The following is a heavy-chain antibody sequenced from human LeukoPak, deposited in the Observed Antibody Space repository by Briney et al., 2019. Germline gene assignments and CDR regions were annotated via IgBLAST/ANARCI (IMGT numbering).Heavy chain of an antibody. Sequence: GGSLRLSCAASGFTFSSYAMSWVRQAPGKGLEWVPAISGSGGSTYYADSVKGRFTISRDNSKNTLYLQMNSLRAEDTAVYYCAKGKYSSSWYNWFDPWGQGTLVTVSS. CDR2: ISGSGGST. CDR1: GFTFSSYA. V-gene: IGHV3-23*01. CDR3: AKGKYSSSWYNWFDP. D-gene: IGHD6-13*01. J-gene: IGHJ5*02.